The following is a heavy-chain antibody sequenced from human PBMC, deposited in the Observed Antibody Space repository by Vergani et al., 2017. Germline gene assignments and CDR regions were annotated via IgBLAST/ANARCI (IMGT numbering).Heavy chain of an antibody. J-gene: IGHJ6*03. V-gene: IGHV1-69*12. CDR3: ARSCGTNTCSNAGTQYYYYYYLDI. Sequence: QVQLVQSGAEVKKPGSSVKVSCKASGGTFSSYAISWVRQAPGQGLEWMGGIIPIFGTANYAQKFQGRVTITADGSTSTAYMELSSLRSDDTAVYYCARSCGTNTCSNAGTQYYYYYYLDIWGKGTTVTVSS. CDR1: GGTFSSYA. D-gene: IGHD2-8*01. CDR2: IIPIFGTA.